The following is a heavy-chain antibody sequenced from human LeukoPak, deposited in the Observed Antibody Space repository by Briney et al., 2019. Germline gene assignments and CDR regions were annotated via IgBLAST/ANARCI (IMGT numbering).Heavy chain of an antibody. CDR1: GFTFSSYA. Sequence: GGSLRLSCAASGFTFSSYAMSWVRQAPGKGLEWVSAISGSGGSTYYADSVKGRFTISRDNAKNSLYLQMNSLRAEDTAVYYCARPSVVLWFGELLSLGAFDIWGQGTMVTVSS. CDR3: ARPSVVLWFGELLSLGAFDI. J-gene: IGHJ3*02. D-gene: IGHD3-10*01. V-gene: IGHV3-23*01. CDR2: ISGSGGST.